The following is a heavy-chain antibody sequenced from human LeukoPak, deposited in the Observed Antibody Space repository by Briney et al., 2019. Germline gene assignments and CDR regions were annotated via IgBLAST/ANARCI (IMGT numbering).Heavy chain of an antibody. V-gene: IGHV3-21*01. CDR2: ISSSSSYI. J-gene: IGHJ4*02. CDR3: AGSMVRGVVDY. CDR1: GFTFSSYS. D-gene: IGHD3-10*01. Sequence: GGSLRLSCAASGFTFSSYSMNWVRQAPGKGLEWVSFISSSSSYIYYADSVKCRFTISRDNAKNSLYLQMNSLRAEDTAVYYCAGSMVRGVVDYWGQGTLVTVSS.